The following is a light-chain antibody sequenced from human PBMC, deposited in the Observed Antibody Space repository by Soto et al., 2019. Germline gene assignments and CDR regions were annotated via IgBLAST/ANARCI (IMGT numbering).Light chain of an antibody. CDR1: QSISSW. J-gene: IGKJ1*01. CDR3: QQYNNSPWT. Sequence: DIQITQSPSTLSASVGDRVTITCRASQSISSWLAWYQQKPGEAPKLLLYHASTLESGVPSRFSGSGSGTEFTLTVSRLQPEDFGSYYCQQYNNSPWTFGQGTKVEIK. CDR2: HAS. V-gene: IGKV1-5*01.